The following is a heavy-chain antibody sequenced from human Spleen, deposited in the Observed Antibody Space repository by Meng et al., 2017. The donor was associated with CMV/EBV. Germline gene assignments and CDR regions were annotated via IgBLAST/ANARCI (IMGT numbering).Heavy chain of an antibody. Sequence: QLQLQESGPGLVKASETLSLTCTVSGYSISSSGYYWGWVRQPPGKGLEWIGSIYHSGITYYNPSLKSRVTISVATSKNQFSLRLSSVTAADTAVYYCARQEIQVAGLDYWGQGSLVTVSS. D-gene: IGHD6-19*01. CDR2: IYHSGIT. CDR1: GYSISSSGYY. V-gene: IGHV4-39*01. J-gene: IGHJ4*02. CDR3: ARQEIQVAGLDY.